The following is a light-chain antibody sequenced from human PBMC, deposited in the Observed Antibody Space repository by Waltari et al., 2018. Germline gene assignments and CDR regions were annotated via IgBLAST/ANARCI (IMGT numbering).Light chain of an antibody. CDR1: QSVSIN. Sequence: EIVMTQSPVTLSVSPGERATLSCRASQSVSINLAWYQQKPGQAPLLLIYAASTRATDVPARFSGSGSGTEFTLTISSLQSEDFAVYYCQHYNNWPPGTTFGQGTKLEIK. CDR2: AAS. CDR3: QHYNNWPPGTT. J-gene: IGKJ1*01. V-gene: IGKV3-15*01.